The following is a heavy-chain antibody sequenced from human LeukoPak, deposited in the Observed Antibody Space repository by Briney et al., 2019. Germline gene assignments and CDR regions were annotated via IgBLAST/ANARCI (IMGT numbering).Heavy chain of an antibody. CDR1: GGSISSSSYY. D-gene: IGHD5-18*01. CDR2: IYYSGST. J-gene: IGHJ4*02. CDR3: ARASGSYGYTSGSYYFDY. Sequence: SSETLSLTCTVSGGSISSSSYYWGWIRQPPGKGLEWIGSIYYSGSTYYNPSLKSRVTIFVDTSKNQFSLKLCSVTAADTAVYYCARASGSYGYTSGSYYFDYWGQGTLVTVSS. V-gene: IGHV4-39*01.